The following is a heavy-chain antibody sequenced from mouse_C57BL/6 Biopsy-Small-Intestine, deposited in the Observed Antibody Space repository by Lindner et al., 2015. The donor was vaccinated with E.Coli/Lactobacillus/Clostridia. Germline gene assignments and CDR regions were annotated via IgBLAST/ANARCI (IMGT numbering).Heavy chain of an antibody. J-gene: IGHJ4*01. D-gene: IGHD1-1*01. V-gene: IGHV1-69*01. Sequence: VQLQESGAELVMPGASVKLSCKASGYTFTSYWMHWVKQRPGQGLEWIGEIDPSDSYTNYNQKFKGKATLTVDKSSSTAYMQLSSLTSEDSAVYYCARNYREGYAMDYWGQGTSVTVSS. CDR2: IDPSDSYT. CDR3: ARNYREGYAMDY. CDR1: GYTFTSYW.